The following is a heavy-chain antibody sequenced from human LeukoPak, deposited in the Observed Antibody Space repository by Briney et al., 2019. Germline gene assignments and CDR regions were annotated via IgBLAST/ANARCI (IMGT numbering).Heavy chain of an antibody. CDR3: ARAFPSGEKDGGDY. V-gene: IGHV3-48*03. CDR1: GFTFSSYE. Sequence: GGSLRLSCAASGFTFSSYEMNWVRQAPGKGLEWVSYISSSGSTIYYADSVKGRFTISRDNAKNSLYPQMNSLRAEDTAVYYCARAFPSGEKDGGDYWGQGTLVTVSS. J-gene: IGHJ4*02. CDR2: ISSSGSTI. D-gene: IGHD3-10*01.